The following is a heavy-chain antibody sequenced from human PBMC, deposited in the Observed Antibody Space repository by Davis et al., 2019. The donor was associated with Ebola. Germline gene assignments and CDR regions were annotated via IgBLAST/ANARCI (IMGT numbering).Heavy chain of an antibody. CDR1: GFTFSSYS. D-gene: IGHD4-11*01. CDR3: TTVSSNYIY. Sequence: GESLKISCAASGFTFSSYSMSWVRQAPGKGLEWVGRIKSKTDGGTTDYAAPVKGRFTISRDDSKNTLYLQMNSLKTEDTAVYYCTTVSSNYIYWGQGTLVTVSS. V-gene: IGHV3-15*01. J-gene: IGHJ4*02. CDR2: IKSKTDGGTT.